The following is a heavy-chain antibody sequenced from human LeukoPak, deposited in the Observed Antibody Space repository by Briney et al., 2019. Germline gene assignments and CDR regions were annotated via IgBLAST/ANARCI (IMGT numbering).Heavy chain of an antibody. J-gene: IGHJ4*02. CDR2: IDWDDDK. Sequence: SGPALVKPTQTLTLTCTFSGFSLSTSGMCVSWIRQPPGKALEWLALIDWDDDKYYSTSLKTRLTISKDTSKNQVVLTMTNMDPVDTATYYCARAMGDYVPGYLDYWGQGTLVTVSS. D-gene: IGHD4-17*01. V-gene: IGHV2-70*01. CDR1: GFSLSTSGMC. CDR3: ARAMGDYVPGYLDY.